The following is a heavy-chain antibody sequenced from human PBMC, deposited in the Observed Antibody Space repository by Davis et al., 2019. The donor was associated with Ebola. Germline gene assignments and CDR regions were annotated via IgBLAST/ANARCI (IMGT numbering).Heavy chain of an antibody. J-gene: IGHJ6*02. D-gene: IGHD3-10*01. CDR3: ARESFTSGNYYTGYYYYGMDV. V-gene: IGHV4-39*07. Sequence: GSLRLSCTVSGGSISSSSYYWGWIRQPPGKGLEWIGSIYYSGSTNYNPSLKSRVTISVDASKNQFSLKLSFVTAADTAVYYCARESFTSGNYYTGYYYYGMDVWGQGSTVTVSS. CDR2: IYYSGST. CDR1: GGSISSSSYY.